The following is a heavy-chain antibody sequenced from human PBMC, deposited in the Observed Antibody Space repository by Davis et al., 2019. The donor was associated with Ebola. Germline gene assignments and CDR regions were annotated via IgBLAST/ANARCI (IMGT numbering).Heavy chain of an antibody. Sequence: GESLKISCAASGFTFSSYWMSWVRQAPGKGLEWVANIKQDGSEKYYVDSVKGRFTISRDNAKNSLYLQMNSLRAEDTAVYYCASWFSVTTSGNYYYYYGMDVWGQGTTVTVSS. D-gene: IGHD4-17*01. V-gene: IGHV3-7*01. CDR1: GFTFSSYW. CDR3: ASWFSVTTSGNYYYYYGMDV. CDR2: IKQDGSEK. J-gene: IGHJ6*02.